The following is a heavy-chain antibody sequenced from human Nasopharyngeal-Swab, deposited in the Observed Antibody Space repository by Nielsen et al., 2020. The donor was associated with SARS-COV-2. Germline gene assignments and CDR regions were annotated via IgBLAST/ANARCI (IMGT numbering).Heavy chain of an antibody. V-gene: IGHV1-18*01. Sequence: ASVKVSCKASGYNFTIYGFTWVRQAPGQGLEWMGWISTYSGKTKNAQKFQDRVTLTTDTSSNTAYMELRSLKSDDEAVYYCARASFDYWGQGTLVTVSS. CDR3: ARASFDY. CDR1: GYNFTIYG. CDR2: ISTYSGKT. J-gene: IGHJ4*02.